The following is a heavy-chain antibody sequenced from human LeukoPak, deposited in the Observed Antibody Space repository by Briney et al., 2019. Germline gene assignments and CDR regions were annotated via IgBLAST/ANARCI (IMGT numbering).Heavy chain of an antibody. D-gene: IGHD3-22*01. V-gene: IGHV3-30*18. Sequence: QPGGSLRLSCAASGFTFSSYGMHWVRQAPGKGLEWVAVISYDGSNKYYADSVKGRFTISRDNSKNTLYLQMNSLRAEDTAVYYCAKDRNNYYDSGSIIDYWGQGTLVTVSS. CDR2: ISYDGSNK. J-gene: IGHJ4*02. CDR1: GFTFSSYG. CDR3: AKDRNNYYDSGSIIDY.